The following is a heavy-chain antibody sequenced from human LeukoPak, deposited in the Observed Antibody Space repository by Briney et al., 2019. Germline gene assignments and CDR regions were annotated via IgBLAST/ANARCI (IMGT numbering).Heavy chain of an antibody. Sequence: GGSLRLSCAASGFTFSSYSMNWVRQAPGKGLEWVSSISSSSSYIYYADSVKGRFTISRDNAKNSLYLQMNSLRAEDTAVYYCARDGGIAAAGLWGRYYYMDVWGKGTTVTVSS. CDR3: ARDGGIAAAGLWGRYYYMDV. CDR2: ISSSSSYI. CDR1: GFTFSSYS. D-gene: IGHD6-13*01. J-gene: IGHJ6*03. V-gene: IGHV3-21*01.